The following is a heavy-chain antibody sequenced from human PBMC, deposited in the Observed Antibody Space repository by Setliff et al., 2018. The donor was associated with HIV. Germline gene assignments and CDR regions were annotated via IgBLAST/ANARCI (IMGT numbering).Heavy chain of an antibody. Sequence: PSETLPLTCGVYADSFSGFYWSWVRQSPGKGLEWIGELFPSGNTNYNPSLRSRVTMSIDKSKKQFSLKVTSVTAADTAVYYCASVYDSTGYYFDFWGQGTLVTVSS. CDR3: ASVYDSTGYYFDF. V-gene: IGHV4-34*12. CDR2: LFPSGNT. J-gene: IGHJ4*02. D-gene: IGHD3-22*01. CDR1: ADSFSGFY.